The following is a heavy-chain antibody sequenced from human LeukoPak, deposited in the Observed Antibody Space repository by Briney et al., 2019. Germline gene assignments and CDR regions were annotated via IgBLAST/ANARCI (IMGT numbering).Heavy chain of an antibody. CDR2: INPNSGGT. CDR1: GYTFTGYY. V-gene: IGHV1-2*02. CDR3: AKGGYYDSSAYRILDY. Sequence: ASVKVSCKASGYTFTGYYMHWVRQAPGQGLEWMVWINPNSGGTNYAQKFQGRVTMTRDTSISTAYMELSRLTSDDTAVYYCAKGGYYDSSAYRILDYWGQGTQVTVSS. D-gene: IGHD3-22*01. J-gene: IGHJ4*02.